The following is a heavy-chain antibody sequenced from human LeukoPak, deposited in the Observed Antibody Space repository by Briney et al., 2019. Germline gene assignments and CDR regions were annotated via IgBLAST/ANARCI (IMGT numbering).Heavy chain of an antibody. CDR3: ARVRTYYYTNYYVDY. V-gene: IGHV1-18*01. CDR1: GYIFANYD. D-gene: IGHD3-22*01. J-gene: IGHJ4*02. Sequence: GASVKVSCKASGYIFANYDITWVRQAPGQGLEWMGWSSAYNAHTGYAQKVQGRVTITTDTSTSTAYMELRSLRSDDTAVYYCARVRTYYYTNYYVDYWGQGTLVTVSS. CDR2: SSAYNAHT.